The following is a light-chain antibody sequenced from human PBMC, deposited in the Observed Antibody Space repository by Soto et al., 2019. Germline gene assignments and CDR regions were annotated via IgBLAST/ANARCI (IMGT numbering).Light chain of an antibody. Sequence: QSVLTQPPSVSGAPGQRVTISCTGSNSNIGAGYDVHWYQQLPGTAPKLLIYGNSNRPSGVPDRFSGSKSGTSASLAITGLQAEDEADYYCQSYDSSLSVSYVFGTGTKLTVL. V-gene: IGLV1-40*01. CDR2: GNS. CDR1: NSNIGAGYD. J-gene: IGLJ1*01. CDR3: QSYDSSLSVSYV.